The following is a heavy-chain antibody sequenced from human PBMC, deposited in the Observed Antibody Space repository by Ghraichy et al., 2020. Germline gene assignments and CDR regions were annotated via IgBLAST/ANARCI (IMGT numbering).Heavy chain of an antibody. J-gene: IGHJ4*02. V-gene: IGHV4-39*01. Sequence: SQTLSLTCTVSGGSISSSSYYWGWIRQPPGKGLEWIGSIYYSGSTYYNPSLKSRVTISVDTSKNQFSLKLSSVTAADTAVYYCARQGSGSYFDYWGQGTLVTVSS. CDR3: ARQGSGSYFDY. CDR2: IYYSGST. CDR1: GGSISSSSYY. D-gene: IGHD1-26*01.